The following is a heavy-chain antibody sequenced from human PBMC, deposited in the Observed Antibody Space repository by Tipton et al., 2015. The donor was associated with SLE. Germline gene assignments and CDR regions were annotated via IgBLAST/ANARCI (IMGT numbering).Heavy chain of an antibody. D-gene: IGHD2-2*01. J-gene: IGHJ4*02. CDR3: ARVSIVVVPGYFDD. V-gene: IGHV4-59*01. CDR2: IYHSGST. CDR1: GGSISNYY. Sequence: TLSLTCTVSGGSISNYYWSWIRQPPGKGLEWIGYIYHSGSTNYNPSLKSRVTISVDTSKNQFSLKLSSVTAADTAVYYCARVSIVVVPGYFDDWGQGTLVTVSS.